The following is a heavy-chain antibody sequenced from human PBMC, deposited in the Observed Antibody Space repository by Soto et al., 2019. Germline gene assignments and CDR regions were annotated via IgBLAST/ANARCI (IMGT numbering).Heavy chain of an antibody. CDR3: ARETPSITGTTEAFDYYYGMDV. D-gene: IGHD1-7*01. CDR2: TYYRSKWYN. J-gene: IGHJ6*02. CDR1: GDSVSSNSAA. V-gene: IGHV6-1*01. Sequence: SQTLSLTCAISGDSVSSNSAAWNWIRQSPSRGLEWLGRTYYRSKWYNDYAVSVKSRITINPDTSKNQFSLQLNSVTPEDTAVYYCARETPSITGTTEAFDYYYGMDVWGQGTTVTVSS.